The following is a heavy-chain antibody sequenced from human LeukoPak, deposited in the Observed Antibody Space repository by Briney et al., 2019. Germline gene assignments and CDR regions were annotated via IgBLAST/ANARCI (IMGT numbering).Heavy chain of an antibody. CDR1: GGSISSYY. CDR2: IYTSGST. J-gene: IGHJ5*02. V-gene: IGHV4-4*07. Sequence: PSETLSLTCSVSGGSISSYYWSWIRQPAGKGLEWIGRIYTSGSTNYNPSLKSRVTMSVDTSKNQFSLKLSSVTAADTAVYYCARDRGSCSSTSCYVWWFDPWGQGTLVTVSS. CDR3: ARDRGSCSSTSCYVWWFDP. D-gene: IGHD2-2*01.